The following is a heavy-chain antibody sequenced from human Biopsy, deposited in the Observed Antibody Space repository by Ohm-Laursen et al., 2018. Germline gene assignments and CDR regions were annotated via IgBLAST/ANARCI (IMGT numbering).Heavy chain of an antibody. CDR3: ARLGNFWNAEDGLDL. J-gene: IGHJ3*01. V-gene: IGHV4-59*08. CDR1: DDSIRNFY. Sequence: SETLSLTCTVSDDSIRNFYWIWIRQPPGQGLEWIGHASYSGYTNYNPSLKSRVTISVDTSKNHFSLNLRSVTAADTAVYSCARLGNFWNAEDGLDLWGLGTMVTVSS. CDR2: ASYSGYT. D-gene: IGHD3-3*01.